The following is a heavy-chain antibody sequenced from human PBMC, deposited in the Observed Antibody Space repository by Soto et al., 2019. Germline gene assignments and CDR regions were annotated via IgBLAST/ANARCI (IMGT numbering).Heavy chain of an antibody. CDR3: ARDDIVATPASGMDV. D-gene: IGHD5-12*01. V-gene: IGHV3-21*01. J-gene: IGHJ6*02. CDR2: ISSSSSYI. Sequence: PGGSLRLSCAASGFTFSSYSMNWVRQAPGKGLEWVSSISSSSSYIYYADSVKGRFTISRDSAKNSLYLQMNSLRAEDTAVYYSARDDIVATPASGMDVWGQGTTVTVSS. CDR1: GFTFSSYS.